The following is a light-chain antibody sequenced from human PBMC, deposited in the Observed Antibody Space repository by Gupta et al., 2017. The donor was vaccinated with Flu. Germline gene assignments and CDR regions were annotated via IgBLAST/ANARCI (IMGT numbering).Light chain of an antibody. CDR2: EVN. V-gene: IGLV2-8*01. CDR1: SSDVGGYNY. Sequence: VTISWTGTSSDVGGYNYVSWYQQHPAQAHKLMIYEVNTRPAGVPDRLSGSKAGNTASLTVSGLRGEDEADYYCRSYAGNNNWVFGGGTKLTVL. CDR3: RSYAGNNNWV. J-gene: IGLJ3*02.